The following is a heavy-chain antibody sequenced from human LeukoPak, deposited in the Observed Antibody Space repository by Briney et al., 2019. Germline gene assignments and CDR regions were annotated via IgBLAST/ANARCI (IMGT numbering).Heavy chain of an antibody. J-gene: IGHJ4*02. D-gene: IGHD6-6*01. CDR2: INPSGGST. V-gene: IGHV1-46*01. Sequence: ASVRVSCKASGYTFTSYYMHWVRQAPGQGLEWMGIINPSGGSTSYAQKFQGRVTMTRDMSTSTVYMELSSLRSEDTAVYYCARVRAARSWFDYWGQGTLVTVSS. CDR3: ARVRAARSWFDY. CDR1: GYTFTSYY.